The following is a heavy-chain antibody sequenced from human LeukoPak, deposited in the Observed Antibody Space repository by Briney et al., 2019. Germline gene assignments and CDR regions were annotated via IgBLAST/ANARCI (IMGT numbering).Heavy chain of an antibody. CDR2: ITASSTAI. CDR1: GFTFSSYS. CDR3: ARTYYDILTAYNPYFDY. D-gene: IGHD3-9*01. V-gene: IGHV3-21*01. J-gene: IGHJ4*02. Sequence: NPGGSLRLSCAASGFTFSSYSMNWVRQAPGKGLEWVSSITASSTAIYSADSVKGRFTISRDNAKNLLYLQMNSLRAEDTAVYYCARTYYDILTAYNPYFDYWGQGILVTVSS.